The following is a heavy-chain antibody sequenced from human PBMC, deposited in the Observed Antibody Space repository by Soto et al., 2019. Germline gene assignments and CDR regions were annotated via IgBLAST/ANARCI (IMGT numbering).Heavy chain of an antibody. CDR3: ARDLIAAAGTQDYYYYYGMDV. J-gene: IGHJ6*02. V-gene: IGHV1-2*04. CDR2: INPNSGGT. Sequence: ASVKVSCKASGYTFTGYYRHWVRQAPGQGLEWMGWINPNSGGTNYAQKFQGWVTMTRDTSISTAYMELSRLRSDDTAVYYCARDLIAAAGTQDYYYYYGMDVWGQGTTVPVSS. D-gene: IGHD6-13*01. CDR1: GYTFTGYY.